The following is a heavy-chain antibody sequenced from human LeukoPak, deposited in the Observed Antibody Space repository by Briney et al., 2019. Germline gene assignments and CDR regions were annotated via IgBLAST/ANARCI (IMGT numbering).Heavy chain of an antibody. D-gene: IGHD2-2*01. CDR3: ARAVVVPAAMASFDY. V-gene: IGHV1-2*02. Sequence: ASVKVSCKASVYTFTGYYMHWVRQAPGQGLEWMGWINPNSGGTNYAQKFQGRVTLTRDISISTAYMELSRLRSDDTAVYYCARAVVVPAAMASFDYWGQGTLVTVSS. J-gene: IGHJ4*02. CDR1: VYTFTGYY. CDR2: INPNSGGT.